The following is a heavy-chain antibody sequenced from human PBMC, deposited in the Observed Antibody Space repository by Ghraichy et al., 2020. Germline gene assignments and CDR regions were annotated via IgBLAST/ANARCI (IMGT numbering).Heavy chain of an antibody. Sequence: GGSLRLSCAASGFTFSNAWMSWVRQAPGKGLEWFGRIKSKTDGGTTDYAAPVKGRFTISRDDSKNTLYLQMNSLKTEDTAVYYCTIDIVVVPAAIATDYWGQGTLVIVSS. V-gene: IGHV3-15*01. CDR3: TIDIVVVPAAIATDY. CDR2: IKSKTDGGTT. D-gene: IGHD2-2*01. J-gene: IGHJ4*02. CDR1: GFTFSNAW.